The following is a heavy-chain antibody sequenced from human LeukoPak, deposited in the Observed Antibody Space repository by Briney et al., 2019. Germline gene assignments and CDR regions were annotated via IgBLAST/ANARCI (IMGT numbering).Heavy chain of an antibody. CDR1: GFTFNNYA. CDR3: ARDYADYVGYFFFDY. CDR2: ISGGGETT. V-gene: IGHV3-23*01. D-gene: IGHD4-17*01. J-gene: IGHJ4*02. Sequence: PGGSLRLSCAASGFTFNNYAMNWVRQAPGKGLECVSSISGGGETTYYEDSAKGRFTISRDNSQNTLYLQMNSLRAEDTAVYYCARDYADYVGYFFFDYWGQGTLVTVSS.